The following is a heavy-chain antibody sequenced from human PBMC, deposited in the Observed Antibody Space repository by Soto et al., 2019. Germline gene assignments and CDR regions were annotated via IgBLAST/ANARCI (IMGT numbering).Heavy chain of an antibody. J-gene: IGHJ4*02. CDR1: GYTFTSYG. V-gene: IGHV1-18*04. CDR3: AIDLMSTMIMGY. D-gene: IGHD3-22*01. CDR2: ISAYNGNT. Sequence: ASVKVSCKASGYTFTSYGISWVRQAPGQGLEWMGWISAYNGNTNYAQKLQGRVTMTTDTSTSTAYMELRSLGSDDTAVYYCAIDLMSTMIMGYWGQGTLVTVSS.